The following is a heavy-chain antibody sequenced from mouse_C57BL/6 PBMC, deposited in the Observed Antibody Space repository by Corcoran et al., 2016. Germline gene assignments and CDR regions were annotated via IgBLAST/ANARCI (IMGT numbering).Heavy chain of an antibody. CDR2: INTYSGVP. Sequence: QIQLVQSGAELKKPGETVKIACKAAGYTFTTYGMSWVKQATGKGLKWMGWINTYSGVPTYADDFKGRFAFSLETSASTAYLQINNLKNEDTATYYCARSRGSSPFDYCGQGTTLTVSS. V-gene: IGHV9-3*01. CDR1: GYTFTTYG. CDR3: ARSRGSSPFDY. D-gene: IGHD1-1*01. J-gene: IGHJ2*01.